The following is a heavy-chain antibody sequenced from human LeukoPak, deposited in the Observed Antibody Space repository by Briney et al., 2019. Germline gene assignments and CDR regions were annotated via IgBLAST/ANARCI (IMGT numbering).Heavy chain of an antibody. CDR2: ISGSGGST. V-gene: IGHV3-23*01. CDR3: AKAPPMVRGVRSPYYYYGMDV. D-gene: IGHD3-10*01. J-gene: IGHJ6*02. CDR1: GFTFGSYA. Sequence: GGSLRLSCAASGFTFGSYAMSWVRQAPGKGLEWVSAISGSGGSTYYADSVKGRFTISRDNSKNTLYLQMNSLRAEDTAVYYCAKAPPMVRGVRSPYYYYGMDVRGQGTTVTVSS.